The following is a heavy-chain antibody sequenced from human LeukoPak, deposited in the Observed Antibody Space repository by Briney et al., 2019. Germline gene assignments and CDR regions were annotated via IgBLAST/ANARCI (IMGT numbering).Heavy chain of an antibody. CDR1: GFTVSSNY. J-gene: IGHJ4*02. CDR2: FYSGGYT. V-gene: IGHV3-66*02. D-gene: IGHD2-2*01. CDR3: AKDGCSSTSCYSDY. Sequence: GGSLRLSCAASGFTVSSNYMSWIRQAPGKGLEWVSIFYSGGYTYYADSVKGRFTISRDNSKNTLYLQMNSLRAEDTAVYYCAKDGCSSTSCYSDYWGQGTLVTVSS.